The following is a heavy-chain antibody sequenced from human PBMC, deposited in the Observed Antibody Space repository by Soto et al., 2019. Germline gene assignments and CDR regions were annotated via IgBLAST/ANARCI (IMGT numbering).Heavy chain of an antibody. D-gene: IGHD3-22*01. CDR3: ARLDYYDSSGYANLFDY. CDR1: GGSISSYY. J-gene: IGHJ4*02. V-gene: IGHV4-59*01. CDR2: IYYSGST. Sequence: SETLSLTCTVSGGSISSYYWSWIRQPPGKGLEWIGYIYYSGSTNYNPSLKSRVTISVDTSKNQFSLKLSSVTAADTAVYYCARLDYYDSSGYANLFDYWGQGTLVTVS.